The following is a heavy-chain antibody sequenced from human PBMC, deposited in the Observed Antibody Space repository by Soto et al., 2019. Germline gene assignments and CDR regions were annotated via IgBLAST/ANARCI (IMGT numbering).Heavy chain of an antibody. CDR1: GFTFSSYA. D-gene: IGHD3-3*01. CDR2: ISGSGGST. V-gene: IGHV3-23*01. J-gene: IGHJ4*02. Sequence: PGGSLRLSCAASGFTFSSYAMSWVRQAPGKGLEWVSAISGSGGSTYYADSVKGRFTISRDNSKNTLYLQMNSLRAEDTAVYYCAKIGELAPYDFWSGYFDYWGQGTLVTVSS. CDR3: AKIGELAPYDFWSGYFDY.